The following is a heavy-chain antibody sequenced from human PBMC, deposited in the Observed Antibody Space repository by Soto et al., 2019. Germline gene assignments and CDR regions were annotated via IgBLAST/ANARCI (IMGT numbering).Heavy chain of an antibody. CDR2: VIWHSVQI. V-gene: IGHV3-9*01. Sequence: EVQLVESGGGLVQPGRSLRLSCAASGFTFDDYAMHLVRPAPGQGLEWVAGVIWHSVQIAYADSVKGRFTISRDNAKNSQDLQMNSLREDDSALYYFVTDAIVGVTIVWNDAFDLWGHGTMVTVSS. D-gene: IGHD1-26*01. CDR1: GFTFDDYA. CDR3: VTDAIVGVTIVWNDAFDL. J-gene: IGHJ3*01.